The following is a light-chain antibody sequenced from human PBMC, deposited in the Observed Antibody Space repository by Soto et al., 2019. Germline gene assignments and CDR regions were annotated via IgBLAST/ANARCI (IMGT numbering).Light chain of an antibody. J-gene: IGLJ1*01. V-gene: IGLV1-40*01. CDR1: SSNIGAGYP. Sequence: QSVLTQPPSVSGAPGQRITISCTGSSSNIGAGYPIHWYQQLPGTAPRLPIFGNTIRPSGVPARFSGSRSGLAITGLQAEDEADYYCQSYDSSLSAYVFGAGTKVTVL. CDR3: QSYDSSLSAYV. CDR2: GNT.